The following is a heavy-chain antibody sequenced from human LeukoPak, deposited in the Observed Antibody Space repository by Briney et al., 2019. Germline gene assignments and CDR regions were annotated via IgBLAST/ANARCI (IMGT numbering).Heavy chain of an antibody. D-gene: IGHD2-15*01. CDR3: ARLVCGGGSCPAELDY. CDR2: IYYSGST. V-gene: IGHV4-39*02. Sequence: WVRQAPGKGLEWIGSIYYSGSTYYNPSLNSRVTMFIDMSKNHFSLKVSSVTATDTAVYYCARLVCGGGSCPAELDYWGQGTLVTVSS. J-gene: IGHJ4*02.